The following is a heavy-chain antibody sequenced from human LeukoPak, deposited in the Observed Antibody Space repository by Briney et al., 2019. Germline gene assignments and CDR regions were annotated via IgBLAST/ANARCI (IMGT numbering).Heavy chain of an antibody. J-gene: IGHJ4*02. V-gene: IGHV4-59*01. CDR2: IYSSETT. Sequence: PSETLSLTCTVSGGSIRGYYWSWIRQPPGKGLEWIGYIYSSETTNYNPSLKSRVTLSVDTSKNQFSLKLNSVTTADTAVYYCARPVAGYNDRPFDHWGQGTLVTVSS. D-gene: IGHD3-22*01. CDR3: ARPVAGYNDRPFDH. CDR1: GGSIRGYY.